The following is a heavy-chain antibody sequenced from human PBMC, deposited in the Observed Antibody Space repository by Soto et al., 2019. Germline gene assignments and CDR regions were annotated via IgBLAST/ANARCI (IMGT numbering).Heavy chain of an antibody. CDR1: GFTFGDYY. Sequence: QVQLVESGGGLVKPGGSLRLSCAASGFTFGDYYMNWIRQAPGKGLEWVSYIRSSSSYTNYADSVKGRFTISRDKVKNSLYLQMNSLTVEDTAVYYCAREMGGGTWSRRAFDIWGQGTMVTVSS. V-gene: IGHV3-11*06. CDR2: IRSSSSYT. D-gene: IGHD2-15*01. J-gene: IGHJ3*02. CDR3: AREMGGGTWSRRAFDI.